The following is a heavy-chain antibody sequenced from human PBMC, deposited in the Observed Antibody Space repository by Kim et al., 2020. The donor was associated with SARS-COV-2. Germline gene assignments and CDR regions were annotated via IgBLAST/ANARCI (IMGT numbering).Heavy chain of an antibody. Sequence: DSGKGRFTISRDNSKKTLYLQMNSLRAEDTAVYYCARDGSGSYYNRGFDYWGQGTLVTVSS. V-gene: IGHV3-30*01. J-gene: IGHJ4*02. D-gene: IGHD3-10*01. CDR3: ARDGSGSYYNRGFDY.